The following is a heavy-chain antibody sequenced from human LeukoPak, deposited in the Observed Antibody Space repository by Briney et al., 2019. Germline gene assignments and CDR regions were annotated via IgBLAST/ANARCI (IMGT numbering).Heavy chain of an antibody. CDR2: INQDGSDY. D-gene: IGHD3-3*02. CDR3: ARDTVGIFDL. V-gene: IGHV3-7*01. CDR1: GFTFSHFW. Sequence: GGSLRLSCAVSGFTFSHFWMSWVRQAPGKGLEWVANINQDGSDYSYVDSVKGRFTISRDNAKNSLYLQMNSLRGEDTAVFYCARDTVGIFDLWGQGTLVTVSS. J-gene: IGHJ4*02.